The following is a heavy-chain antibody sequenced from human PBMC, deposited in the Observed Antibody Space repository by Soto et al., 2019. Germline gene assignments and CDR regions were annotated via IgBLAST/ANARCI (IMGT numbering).Heavy chain of an antibody. CDR1: RFNFDNYG. CDR3: AKDRVGGTFYTPLGF. V-gene: IGHV3-30*18. CDR2: ITYDGSNK. J-gene: IGHJ4*02. Sequence: GGSLRLSCQASRFNFDNYGMHSFRPATGKGLEWVAVITYDGSNKYYADAVKGRFTISRDNSKNTLSLHLNTLKPEDTAVYHCAKDRVGGTFYTPLGFWGQGTLVTVS. D-gene: IGHD6-19*01.